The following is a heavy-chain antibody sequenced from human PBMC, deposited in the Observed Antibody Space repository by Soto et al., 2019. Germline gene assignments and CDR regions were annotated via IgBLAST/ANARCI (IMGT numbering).Heavy chain of an antibody. CDR2: IYYSGST. D-gene: IGHD3-16*02. CDR3: ARGEYDYVWGSYRYNGMDF. CDR1: GGSISSGDYY. Sequence: SETLSLTCTVSGGSISSGDYYWSWIRQPPGKGLEWIGYIYYSGSTYYNPSLKSRVTISVDTSKNQFSLKLSSVTAADTAVYYCARGEYDYVWGSYRYNGMDFWGQGTTVTVSS. J-gene: IGHJ6*02. V-gene: IGHV4-30-4*01.